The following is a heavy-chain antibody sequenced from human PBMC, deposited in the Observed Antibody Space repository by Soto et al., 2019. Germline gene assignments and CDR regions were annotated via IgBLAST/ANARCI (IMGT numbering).Heavy chain of an antibody. CDR3: AKEGCSGGICYGFDY. V-gene: IGHV3-30*18. D-gene: IGHD2-15*01. CDR2: MSWDGSDE. J-gene: IGHJ4*02. CDR1: GFTFSSYG. Sequence: SLRLSCAASGFTFSSYGMHWVRQAPGKGLEWVAVMSWDGSDEFYEETVKGRFTVSRDNSRNTLYLQMNSLRPEDTAVYYCAKEGCSGGICYGFDYWGQGTLVTVSS.